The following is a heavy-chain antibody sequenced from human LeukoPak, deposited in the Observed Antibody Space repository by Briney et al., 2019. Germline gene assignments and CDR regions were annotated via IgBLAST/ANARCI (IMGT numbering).Heavy chain of an antibody. CDR1: GYSISSGYY. Sequence: SETLSLTCTVSGYSISSGYYWGWIRQPPGKGLEWIGSIYYSGSTYYNPSLKSRVTISVDTSKNQFSLKLRSVTAADTAVYSCARNRYYYGSGNYGVPNWFDPWGQGTLVTVSS. CDR3: ARNRYYYGSGNYGVPNWFDP. V-gene: IGHV4-38-2*02. D-gene: IGHD3-10*01. J-gene: IGHJ5*02. CDR2: IYYSGST.